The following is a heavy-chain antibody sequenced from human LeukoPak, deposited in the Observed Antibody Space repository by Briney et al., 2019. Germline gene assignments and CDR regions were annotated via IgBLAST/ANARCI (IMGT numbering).Heavy chain of an antibody. J-gene: IGHJ5*02. CDR2: IYYSGRT. D-gene: IGHD2-2*01. Sequence: SETLSLTCTVSGGSISNYYWTWIRQPPGKGLESIGFIYYSGRTIYNPSLESRVTISVDTSKNQFSLKLNSVTAADTAVYYCARMEEGLGYCRGSGCYWLDPWGQGTLVTVSS. CDR1: GGSISNYY. CDR3: ARMEEGLGYCRGSGCYWLDP. V-gene: IGHV4-59*01.